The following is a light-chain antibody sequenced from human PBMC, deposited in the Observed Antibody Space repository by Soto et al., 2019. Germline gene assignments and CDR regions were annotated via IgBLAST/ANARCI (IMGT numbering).Light chain of an antibody. V-gene: IGKV1-5*03. CDR2: SAS. J-gene: IGKJ2*01. CDR3: QQSDGH. CDR1: QNINNW. Sequence: DIPMTQSPSTLSASVGDRVTITCRASQNINNWLAWYQQKPGKAPKLLIYSASTLKSGVPSRFSGSGSGTEFTLTISSLQPDDSATYYCQQSDGHFGQGTKLEIK.